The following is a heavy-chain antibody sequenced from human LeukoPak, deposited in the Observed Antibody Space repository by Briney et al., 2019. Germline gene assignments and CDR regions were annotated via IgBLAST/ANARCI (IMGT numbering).Heavy chain of an antibody. Sequence: SETLSLTCAVYGGSFSGYYWSWIRQPPGKGLEWIGEINHSGSTNYNPSLKSRVTISVDTSKNQFSLKLSSVTAADTAVYYCARTSLYYYYGVDVWGQGTTVTVSS. J-gene: IGHJ6*02. V-gene: IGHV4-34*01. CDR2: INHSGST. CDR3: ARTSLYYYYGVDV. CDR1: GGSFSGYY.